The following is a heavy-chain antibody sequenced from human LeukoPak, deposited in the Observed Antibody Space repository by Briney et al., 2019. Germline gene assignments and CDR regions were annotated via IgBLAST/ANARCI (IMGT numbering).Heavy chain of an antibody. D-gene: IGHD2-2*01. Sequence: PGGSLRLSCAASGFTFSSYAMSWVRQAPGKGLEWVSAISGSGGSTYYADSVKGRFTISRDNSKNTLYLQMNSLRAEDTAVYYCAKATPYCSSTSCPNGYWGQGTLVTVSS. CDR2: ISGSGGST. CDR1: GFTFSSYA. CDR3: AKATPYCSSTSCPNGY. J-gene: IGHJ4*02. V-gene: IGHV3-23*01.